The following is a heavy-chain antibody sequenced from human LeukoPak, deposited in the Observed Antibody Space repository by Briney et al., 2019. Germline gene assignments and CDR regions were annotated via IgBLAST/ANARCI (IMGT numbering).Heavy chain of an antibody. CDR2: IYYTGKN. CDR3: VRRDTGWNYFDY. J-gene: IGHJ4*02. CDR1: GGSINSHY. V-gene: IGHV4-59*08. Sequence: PSETLSLTCAVSGGSINSHYWGWIRQPPGKGLQWIGDIYYTGKNNYNPSLKSRVTISLDTSKDHSSLNLTSVVAADTAIYYCVRRDTGWNYFDYWGQGILVTVSS. D-gene: IGHD6-19*01.